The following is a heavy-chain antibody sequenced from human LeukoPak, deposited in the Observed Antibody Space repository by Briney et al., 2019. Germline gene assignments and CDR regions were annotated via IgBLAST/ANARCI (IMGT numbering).Heavy chain of an antibody. J-gene: IGHJ4*02. Sequence: SETLSLTCAVYGGSFSGYYWSWIRQPPGKGLEWIGEINHSGSTNYNPSLKSRVTISVDTSKNQFSLKLSSATAADTAVYYCARTRGLRWSYFDYWGQGTLVTVSS. V-gene: IGHV4-34*01. CDR2: INHSGST. CDR1: GGSFSGYY. D-gene: IGHD4-23*01. CDR3: ARTRGLRWSYFDY.